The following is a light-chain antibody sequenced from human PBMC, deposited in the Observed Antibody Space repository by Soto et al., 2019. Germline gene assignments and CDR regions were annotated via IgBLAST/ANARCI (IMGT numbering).Light chain of an antibody. V-gene: IGKV1-39*01. Sequence: DIHMTQSPSSLSASLGDRVTITCRASRNISTYLNWYQQKLGKAPNLLIYAASSLPSGVPSRFSGSGSGTDFTLNISSLQPEDFATYYCQQSYSTPWTFGQGTKVDIK. CDR1: RNISTY. CDR3: QQSYSTPWT. J-gene: IGKJ1*01. CDR2: AAS.